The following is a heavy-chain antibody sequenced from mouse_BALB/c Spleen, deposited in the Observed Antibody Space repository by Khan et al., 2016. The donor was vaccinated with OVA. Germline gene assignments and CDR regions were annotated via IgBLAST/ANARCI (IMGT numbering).Heavy chain of an antibody. CDR2: IDPSDSDT. D-gene: IGHD1-1*01. V-gene: IGHV1-69*02. J-gene: IGHJ1*01. CDR3: ARRNFYGSRDWYFDV. Sequence: QVQLQQSGAELVKPGASVKLSCKASGYTFTNYWMHWVKQRPGQGLEWIGEIDPSDSDTNYIQKFKGKATLTVDKSSNTAYMQLSSLTSEDSAVYYCARRNFYGSRDWYFDVWGAGTTVTVSS. CDR1: GYTFTNYW.